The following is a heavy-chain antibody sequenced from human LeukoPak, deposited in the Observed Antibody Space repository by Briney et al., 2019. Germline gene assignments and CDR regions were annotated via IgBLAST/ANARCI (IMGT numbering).Heavy chain of an antibody. V-gene: IGHV4-59*01. J-gene: IGHJ4*02. Sequence: SETLSPTCTVSGGSISSYYWSWIRQPPGKGLEWIGYIYYSGSTNYNPSLKSRVTISVDTSKNQFSLKLSSVTAADTAVYYCASIAYYYDSSGYSPFDYWGQGTLVTVSS. D-gene: IGHD3-22*01. CDR3: ASIAYYYDSSGYSPFDY. CDR2: IYYSGST. CDR1: GGSISSYY.